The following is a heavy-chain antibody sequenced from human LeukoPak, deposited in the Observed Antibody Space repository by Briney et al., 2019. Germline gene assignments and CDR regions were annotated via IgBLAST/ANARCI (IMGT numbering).Heavy chain of an antibody. CDR1: SGSISSGDYS. CDR3: ARAYYGSGSYYFDY. J-gene: IGHJ4*02. Sequence: SETLSLTCAVSSGSISSGDYSWSWIRQTRGKGLEWIGYIYQSGTTSYNPSLKSRVTISVDRSKSQFSLRLSSVTAADTAVYYCARAYYGSGSYYFDYWGQGTLVTVSS. D-gene: IGHD3-10*01. V-gene: IGHV4-30-2*01. CDR2: IYQSGTT.